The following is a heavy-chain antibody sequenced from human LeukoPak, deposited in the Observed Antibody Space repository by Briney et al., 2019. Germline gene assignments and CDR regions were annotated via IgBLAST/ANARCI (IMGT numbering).Heavy chain of an antibody. Sequence: GASVKASCKASGYTFTSYDINWVRQATGQGLEWMGWMNPNSGNTGYAQKFQGRVTMTRNTSISTAYMELSGLRSEDTAVYYCAASRSGWYLNKRNFDYWGQGTLVTVSS. J-gene: IGHJ4*02. V-gene: IGHV1-8*01. CDR1: GYTFTSYD. D-gene: IGHD6-19*01. CDR3: AASRSGWYLNKRNFDY. CDR2: MNPNSGNT.